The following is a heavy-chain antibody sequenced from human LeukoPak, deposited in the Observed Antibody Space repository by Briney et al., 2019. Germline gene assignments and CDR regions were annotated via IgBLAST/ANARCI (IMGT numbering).Heavy chain of an antibody. J-gene: IGHJ6*03. D-gene: IGHD1-14*01. CDR1: GGSFSSYIYP. V-gene: IGHV4-39*07. Sequence: SETLSLTCTVSGGSFSSYIYPWGWIRQPPGKGLEWIGRISHSGTTYYNPSLKSRVTISIDTSKSQFSLKLNSVTAADTAVYYCAREVGNSYYYYYMDVWGSGTTVTVSS. CDR3: AREVGNSYYYYYMDV. CDR2: ISHSGTT.